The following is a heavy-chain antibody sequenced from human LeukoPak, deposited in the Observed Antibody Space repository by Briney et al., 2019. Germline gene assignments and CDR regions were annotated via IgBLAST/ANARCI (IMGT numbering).Heavy chain of an antibody. CDR1: GFTFSGYW. Sequence: GGSLRLSCAASGFTFSGYWMHWVRQAPGKGLEYVSAISSNGGSTYYADSVKGRFTISRDNSKNTLYLQMSSLRAEDTAVYYCVKDGSTVTTPKFNYWGQGTLVTVSS. V-gene: IGHV3-64D*06. CDR3: VKDGSTVTTPKFNY. D-gene: IGHD4-17*01. J-gene: IGHJ4*02. CDR2: ISSNGGST.